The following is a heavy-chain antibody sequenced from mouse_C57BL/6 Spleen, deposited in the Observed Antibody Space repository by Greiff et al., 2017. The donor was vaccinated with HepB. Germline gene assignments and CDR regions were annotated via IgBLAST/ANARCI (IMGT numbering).Heavy chain of an antibody. CDR2: INPNNGGT. V-gene: IGHV1-26*01. D-gene: IGHD1-1*01. CDR1: GYTFTDYY. J-gene: IGHJ1*03. CDR3: ARAITTVVATEGYFDV. Sequence: EVKLQQSGPELVKPGASVKISCKASGYTFTDYYMNWVKQSHGKSLEWIGDINPNNGGTSYNQKFKGKATLTVDKSSSTAYMELRSLTSEDSAVYYCARAITTVVATEGYFDVWGTGTTVTVSS.